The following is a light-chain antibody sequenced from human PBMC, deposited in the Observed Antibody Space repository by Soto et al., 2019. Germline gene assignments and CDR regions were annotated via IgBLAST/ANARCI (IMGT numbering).Light chain of an antibody. Sequence: VLTQSPGTLSLSPGEGATLSCRASQSSGSNFLAWYQHKPGQAPRLLIYASSNRATGIPDRFTGSASGTDFTLTINRLEPEDFAVYYCQLYGISPHFGQGTRLENK. V-gene: IGKV3-20*01. CDR3: QLYGISPH. J-gene: IGKJ5*01. CDR2: ASS. CDR1: QSSGSNF.